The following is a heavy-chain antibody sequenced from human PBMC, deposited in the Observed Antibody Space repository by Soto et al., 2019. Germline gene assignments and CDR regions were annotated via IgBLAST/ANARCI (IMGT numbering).Heavy chain of an antibody. Sequence: ASVKVACKASGYTFTSYAMHWVRQAPGQRLEWMGWINAGSGNTKYSQKFQGRVTITRDTSASTAYMELSSLRSEDTAVYYCAGAWKRLWSNSLIYYSGMDVWGQGTRVTAS. J-gene: IGHJ6*02. D-gene: IGHD5-18*01. CDR1: GYTFTSYA. V-gene: IGHV1-3*01. CDR3: AGAWKRLWSNSLIYYSGMDV. CDR2: INAGSGNT.